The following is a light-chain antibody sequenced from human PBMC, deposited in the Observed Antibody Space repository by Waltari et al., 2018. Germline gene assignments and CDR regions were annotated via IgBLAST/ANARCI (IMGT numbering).Light chain of an antibody. J-gene: IGLJ3*02. V-gene: IGLV1-40*01. Sequence: QSVLTQPPSMSGAPGQRVTISCTGSSSNIGAGHDVHWYHVFPGTAPKLLLYGNNNRPSGVPDRFSGSKSDTSASLAIGGLQAEDEADYYCQSFDIRLSGGVVFGGGTKVTVL. CDR2: GNN. CDR1: SSNIGAGHD. CDR3: QSFDIRLSGGVV.